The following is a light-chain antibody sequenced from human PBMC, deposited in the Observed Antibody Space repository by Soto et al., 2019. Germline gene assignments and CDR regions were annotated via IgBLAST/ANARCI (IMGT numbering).Light chain of an antibody. J-gene: IGKJ5*01. CDR2: DAS. Sequence: EIVLTQSPATLSLYPGERATLSCRARQSVSSYLAWYQQKPGQAPRLLIYDASNRSTGIPARFSASGSGTDFPLTFSILALEDFEVYCCPDRGNGGRFTCGQGPRMHIK. CDR1: QSVSSY. CDR3: PDRGNGGRFT. V-gene: IGKV3-11*01.